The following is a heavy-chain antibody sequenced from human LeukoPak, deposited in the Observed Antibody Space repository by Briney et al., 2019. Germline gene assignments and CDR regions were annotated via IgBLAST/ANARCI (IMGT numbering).Heavy chain of an antibody. D-gene: IGHD3-22*01. J-gene: IGHJ3*02. CDR1: GGSISSSSYY. CDR3: ARDYDSSGYYSVGSAFDI. Sequence: SETLSLTCTVSGGSISSSSYYWGWIRQPPGKGLEWIGSIYYSGSTYYNPSLKGRATISVDTSKNQFSLKLSSVTAADTAVYYCARDYDSSGYYSVGSAFDIWGQGTMVTVSS. V-gene: IGHV4-39*01. CDR2: IYYSGST.